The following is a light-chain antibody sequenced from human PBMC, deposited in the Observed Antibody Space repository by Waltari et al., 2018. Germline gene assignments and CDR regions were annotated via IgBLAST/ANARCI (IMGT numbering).Light chain of an antibody. V-gene: IGLV2-23*01. CDR3: CSYAGSTIFYV. J-gene: IGLJ1*01. CDR1: SSNVGGYNL. CDR2: EDN. Sequence: QSALAQPASVSGSPGQSITISFTGTSSNVGGYNLVPWYQQQPGKAPKLIISEDNKRPSGVSNRFSGSKSDNTASLTISGLQAEDEADYYCCSYAGSTIFYVFGSGTKVTVL.